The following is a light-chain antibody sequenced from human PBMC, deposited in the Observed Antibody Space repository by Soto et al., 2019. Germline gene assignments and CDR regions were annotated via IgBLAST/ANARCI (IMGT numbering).Light chain of an antibody. CDR1: QGVGDD. V-gene: IGKV1-6*01. CDR2: AAS. Sequence: AIQMTQSPSSLSASVGDRVTITCRASQGVGDDLGWYQQRPGKAPKVLIYAASTLQSGVPSRFSGSGSGTFFTLTISSLQPDDSATYYCLQDHDYPHTFDQGTKVEIK. CDR3: LQDHDYPHT. J-gene: IGKJ1*01.